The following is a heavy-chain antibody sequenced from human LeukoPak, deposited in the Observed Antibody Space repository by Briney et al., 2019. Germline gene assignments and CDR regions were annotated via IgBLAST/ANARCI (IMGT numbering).Heavy chain of an antibody. V-gene: IGHV4-34*01. CDR3: ARVPDAFDI. J-gene: IGHJ3*02. Sequence: SETLSLTCAVYGGSFSGYYWSWIRQPPGKGLEWIGEINHSGSTNYNPSLKSRVTISVDTSKNQFSLKLSSVTAADTAVYYCARVPDAFDIWGQGTMVTVSS. CDR2: INHSGST. CDR1: GGSFSGYY.